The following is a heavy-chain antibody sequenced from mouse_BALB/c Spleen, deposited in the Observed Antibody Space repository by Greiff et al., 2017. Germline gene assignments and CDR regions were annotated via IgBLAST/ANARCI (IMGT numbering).Heavy chain of an antibody. CDR1: GFTFSSYA. V-gene: IGHV5-9-4*01. J-gene: IGHJ3*01. CDR2: ISSGGSYT. D-gene: IGHD1-2*01. CDR3: AREGTTAKSPFAY. Sequence: EVKLVESGGGLVKPGGSLKLSCAASGFTFSSYAMSWVRQSPEKRLEWVAEISSGGSYTYYPDTVTGRFTISRDNAKNTLYLEMSSLRSEDTAMYYCAREGTTAKSPFAYWGQGTLVTVSA.